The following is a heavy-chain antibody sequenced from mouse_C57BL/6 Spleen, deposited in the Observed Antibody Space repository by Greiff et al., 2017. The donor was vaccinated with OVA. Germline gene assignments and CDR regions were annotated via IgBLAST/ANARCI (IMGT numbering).Heavy chain of an antibody. V-gene: IGHV1-26*01. CDR1: GYTFTDYY. J-gene: IGHJ3*01. Sequence: VQLQQSGPELVKPGASVKISCKASGYTFTDYYMNWVKQSHGKSLEWIGDINPNNGGTSYNQKFKGKATLTVDKSSSTAYMEIHILTSDDSTVYYSARSGGYYYSSYYYWGQGTLVTVSA. CDR3: ARSGGYYYSSYYY. D-gene: IGHD1-1*01. CDR2: INPNNGGT.